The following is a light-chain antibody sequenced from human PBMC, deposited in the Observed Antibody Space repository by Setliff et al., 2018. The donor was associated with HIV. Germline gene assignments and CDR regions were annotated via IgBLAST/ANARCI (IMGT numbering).Light chain of an antibody. CDR2: EGS. CDR3: CLYAGSSTYV. CDR1: SSDVGSYNL. Sequence: QSALTQPASVSGSPGQSITISCTGTSSDVGSYNLVSWYQQHPGKAPKLMIYEGSKRPSGVSNRFSGSKSGNTASLTISGLQAEDEADYYCCLYAGSSTYVFGTGTKVT. V-gene: IGLV2-23*01. J-gene: IGLJ1*01.